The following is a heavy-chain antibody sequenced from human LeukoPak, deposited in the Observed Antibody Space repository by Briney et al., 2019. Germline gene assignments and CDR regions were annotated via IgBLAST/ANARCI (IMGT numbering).Heavy chain of an antibody. D-gene: IGHD1-26*01. CDR1: GFTFSSYG. V-gene: IGHV3-33*06. Sequence: PGGSLRLSCAASGFTFSSYGMHWVRQAPGKGLEWVAVIWYDGSNKYYADSVKGRFTISRDNSKNTLYLQMNSLRVEDTAIYYCAKLVGGVDYWGQGTLVTVSS. J-gene: IGHJ4*02. CDR3: AKLVGGVDY. CDR2: IWYDGSNK.